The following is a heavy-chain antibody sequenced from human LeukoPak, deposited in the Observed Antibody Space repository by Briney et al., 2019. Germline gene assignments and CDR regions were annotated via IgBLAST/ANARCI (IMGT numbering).Heavy chain of an antibody. CDR2: INPNSGDT. J-gene: IGHJ4*02. V-gene: IGHV1-2*07. CDR1: GYTSTANF. Sequence: PAASVKVSCKTSGYTSTANFMHWVRQAPGQGLEWMGWINPNSGDTNSAHKFQGRVTMTRDTSISTAYMELSGLTSDDTAIYYCARLYSQELDLLLLIGYYDYWGQGTLVTVSS. D-gene: IGHD2-15*01. CDR3: ARLYSQELDLLLLIGYYDY.